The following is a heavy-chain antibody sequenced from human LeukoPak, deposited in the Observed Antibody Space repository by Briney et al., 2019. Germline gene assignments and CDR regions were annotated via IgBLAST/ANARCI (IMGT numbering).Heavy chain of an antibody. V-gene: IGHV3-30*02. D-gene: IGHD2-15*01. CDR1: GFIFSTYG. CDR2: IRFDGINK. Sequence: PGGSLRLSCAASGFIFSTYGMHWVRQAPGKGLEWVAFIRFDGINKNYADSVKGRFTISRDNSKNTLYLQMNSLRTEDTAIYYCAKDWPAVDYDAFDIWGQGTMVTVSS. CDR3: AKDWPAVDYDAFDI. J-gene: IGHJ3*02.